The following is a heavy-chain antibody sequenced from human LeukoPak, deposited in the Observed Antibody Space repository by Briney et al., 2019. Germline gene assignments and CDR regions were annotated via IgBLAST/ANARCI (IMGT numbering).Heavy chain of an antibody. CDR2: ICTYTGNT. Sequence: GGSVSVSCTASGYTFTNYGISWVRQAPGQGLEWMGWICTYTGNTNYVETLKGRFTITRDTSTSTAYMELKRLRSADTAVYYCASDGDSGPTYGGISHYWGQGTLVTVSS. D-gene: IGHD4-23*01. J-gene: IGHJ4*02. V-gene: IGHV1-18*01. CDR3: ASDGDSGPTYGGISHY. CDR1: GYTFTNYG.